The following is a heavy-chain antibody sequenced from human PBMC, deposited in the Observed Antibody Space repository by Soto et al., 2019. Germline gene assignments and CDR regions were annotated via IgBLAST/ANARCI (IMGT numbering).Heavy chain of an antibody. CDR3: AKENSNPYSYGPQHYYYYYGMDV. D-gene: IGHD5-18*01. V-gene: IGHV3-23*01. Sequence: EVQLLESGGGLVQPGGSLRLSCAASGFTFSSYAMSWVRQAPGKGLEWVSAISGSGGSTYYADSVKGRFTISRDNSKTTLYLQMNSLRAEDTAVYYCAKENSNPYSYGPQHYYYYYGMDVCGQGTTVTVSS. CDR1: GFTFSSYA. J-gene: IGHJ6*02. CDR2: ISGSGGST.